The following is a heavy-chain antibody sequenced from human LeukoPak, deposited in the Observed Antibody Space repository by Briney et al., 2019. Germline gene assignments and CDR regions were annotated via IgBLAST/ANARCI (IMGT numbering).Heavy chain of an antibody. CDR2: INTYNDDT. Sequence: ASVMVSCKASGYTFINYGISWVRQAPGQGLEWLGWINTYNDDTNYAQKLQNRVTMTTDTSTSTAYMELRSLRSDDTAVYYCARAGDSGSYYGWLDPWGQGTRVTVSS. D-gene: IGHD1-26*01. J-gene: IGHJ5*02. CDR3: ARAGDSGSYYGWLDP. V-gene: IGHV1-18*01. CDR1: GYTFINYG.